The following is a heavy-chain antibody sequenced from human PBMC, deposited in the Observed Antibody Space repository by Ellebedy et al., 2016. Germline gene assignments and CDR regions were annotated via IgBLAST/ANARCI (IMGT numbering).Heavy chain of an antibody. J-gene: IGHJ5*02. Sequence: LRLSXTVSGGSISSGDYYWSWIRQPPGKGLEWIAYINYSGTTYYNPSLKSRVTISIVTSKNQFSLKLSSVTAADTAVYYCTKYDYDSGRNRWFDPWGQGTLVTVSS. D-gene: IGHD3-10*01. CDR3: TKYDYDSGRNRWFDP. V-gene: IGHV4-30-4*01. CDR1: GGSISSGDYY. CDR2: INYSGTT.